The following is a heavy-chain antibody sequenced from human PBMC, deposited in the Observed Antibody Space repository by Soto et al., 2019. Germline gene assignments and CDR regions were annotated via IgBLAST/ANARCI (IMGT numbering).Heavy chain of an antibody. Sequence: QITLKESGPTLVNPTQTLTLTCTFSGFSLSTPGVGVGWIRQPPGKAQERLGIIYCDDDKWYSPSLKSRITITRYTSKNQVALTMTNMDPVDTATYYCAHRPLPYRYYFDYWGQGTLVTVSS. J-gene: IGHJ4*02. CDR1: GFSLSTPGVG. V-gene: IGHV2-5*02. CDR2: IYCDDDK. D-gene: IGHD4-4*01. CDR3: AHRPLPYRYYFDY.